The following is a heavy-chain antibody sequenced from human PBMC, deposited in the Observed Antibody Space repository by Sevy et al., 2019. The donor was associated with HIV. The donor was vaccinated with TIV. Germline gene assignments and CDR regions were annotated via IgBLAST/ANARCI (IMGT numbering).Heavy chain of an antibody. Sequence: GGSLRLSCAASGFTFSTYGMHWVRQAPGKGLEWLAVIWFDGSNEYYVDSVKGRFTISRDNAKNTLHLQMNSLRAEDTAVYYCARDREIYDYGDDWPAFNPDDWGRGTLVTVSS. CDR1: GFTFSTYG. V-gene: IGHV3-33*01. D-gene: IGHD4-17*01. CDR2: IWFDGSNE. CDR3: ARDREIYDYGDDWPAFNPDD. J-gene: IGHJ4*02.